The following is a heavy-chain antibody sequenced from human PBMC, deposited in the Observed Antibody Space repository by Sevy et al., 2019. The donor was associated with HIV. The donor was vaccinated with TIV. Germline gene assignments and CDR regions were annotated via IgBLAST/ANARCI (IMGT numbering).Heavy chain of an antibody. J-gene: IGHJ4*02. CDR2: IYYNGNT. Sequence: SETLSLTCTVSGGSITSLYWGWIRQPPGKGLEWIANIYYNGNTNYNPSLKNRLTISLHTSKNQFSLMLTSVTAADTAIYYCAGENARGRGYSWGQGTLVTVSS. CDR3: AGENARGRGYS. V-gene: IGHV4-59*08. D-gene: IGHD3-10*02. CDR1: GGSITSLY.